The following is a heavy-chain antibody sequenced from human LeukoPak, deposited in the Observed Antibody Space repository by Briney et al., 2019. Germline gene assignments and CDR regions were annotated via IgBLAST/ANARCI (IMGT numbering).Heavy chain of an antibody. J-gene: IGHJ5*02. Sequence: SETLSLTCAVSGGSISSSNWWSWVRQPPGKALEWIGEIYHSGSTNYNPSLKSRVTISVDKSKNQFSLKLSSVTAADTAVYYCARDLVPGGGLNWFDPWGQGTLVTVSS. D-gene: IGHD6-13*01. CDR1: GGSISSSNW. CDR2: IYHSGST. V-gene: IGHV4-4*02. CDR3: ARDLVPGGGLNWFDP.